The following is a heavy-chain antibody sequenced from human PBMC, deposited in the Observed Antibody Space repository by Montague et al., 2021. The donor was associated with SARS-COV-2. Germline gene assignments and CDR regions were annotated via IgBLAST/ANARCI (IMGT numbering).Heavy chain of an antibody. CDR2: FYYSGST. CDR3: ARDLGRTGYYYGLGV. J-gene: IGHJ6*02. CDR1: GGSLSSGGYY. Sequence: TLSLTCTVSGGSLSSGGYYWSWIRQLPGKGLEWLGYFYYSGSTYYNPSLKSRVFISADMSKNQFFLNLTSVTAADAAVYYCARDLGRTGYYYGLGVWGQGTTVTVSS. V-gene: IGHV4-31*03. D-gene: IGHD3/OR15-3a*01.